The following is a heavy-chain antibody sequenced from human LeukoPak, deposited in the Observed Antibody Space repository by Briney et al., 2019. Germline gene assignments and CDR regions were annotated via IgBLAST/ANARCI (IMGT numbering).Heavy chain of an antibody. CDR1: GYTFTGYY. Sequence: ASVKVSCKASGYTFTGYYMHWVRQAPGQGLEWMGWINPNSGGTNYAQKFQGRVTMTRGTSISTAYMELSRLRSDDTAVYYCARELTSRRWFDPWGQGTLVTVSS. CDR2: INPNSGGT. J-gene: IGHJ5*02. V-gene: IGHV1-2*02. CDR3: ARELTSRRWFDP.